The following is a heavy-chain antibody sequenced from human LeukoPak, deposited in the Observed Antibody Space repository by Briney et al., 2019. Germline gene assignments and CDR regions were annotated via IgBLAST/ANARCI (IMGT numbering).Heavy chain of an antibody. CDR3: ARDSGSNLYYYYYGMDV. CDR1: GYTFTSYG. Sequence: ASVKVSFKASGYTFTSYGISWVRQAPGQGREWMGWISAYNGNTNYAQKLQGRVTMTTDTSTSTAYMELRSLRSDDTAVYYCARDSGSNLYYYYYGMDVWGQGTTVTVSS. V-gene: IGHV1-18*01. CDR2: ISAYNGNT. J-gene: IGHJ6*02. D-gene: IGHD1-26*01.